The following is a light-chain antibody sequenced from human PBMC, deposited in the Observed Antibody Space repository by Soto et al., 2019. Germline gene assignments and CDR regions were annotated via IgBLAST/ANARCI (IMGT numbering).Light chain of an antibody. Sequence: QSALTQPASVSGSPGQSITISCTGTSSDVGAYNYVSWYQQHPGKAPKLMIHDVSNRPSGVSNRFYGSKSGNTASLTISGLQAEDEADYYCSSYTSSITYVFGTGTKLTVL. CDR1: SSDVGAYNY. J-gene: IGLJ1*01. V-gene: IGLV2-14*01. CDR2: DVS. CDR3: SSYTSSITYV.